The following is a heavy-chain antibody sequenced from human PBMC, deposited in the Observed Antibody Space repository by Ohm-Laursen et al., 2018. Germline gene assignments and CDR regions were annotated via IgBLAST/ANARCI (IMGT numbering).Heavy chain of an antibody. J-gene: IGHJ4*02. CDR1: GFTFSSYG. CDR3: AKTWLFRGYDYYFDY. CDR2: ISYDGSNK. Sequence: SLRLSCTASGFTFSSYGMHWVRQAPGKGLEWVAVISYDGSNKYYADSVKGRFTISRDNSKNTLYLQMNSLRAEDTAVYYCAKTWLFRGYDYYFDYWGQGTLVTVSS. V-gene: IGHV3-30*18. D-gene: IGHD5-12*01.